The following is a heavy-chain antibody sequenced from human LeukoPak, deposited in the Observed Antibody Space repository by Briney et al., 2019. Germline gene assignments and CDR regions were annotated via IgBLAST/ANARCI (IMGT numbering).Heavy chain of an antibody. Sequence: SVKVSCKASGGTFSSYAISWVRQAPGQGLEWMGRIIPILGIANYAQKFQGRVTITADKSTSTAYMELSSLRSEDTAVYYCARDRGTYYYDSSGYSNWFDPWGQGTLVTVSS. CDR1: GGTFSSYA. V-gene: IGHV1-69*04. CDR3: ARDRGTYYYDSSGYSNWFDP. CDR2: IIPILGIA. J-gene: IGHJ5*02. D-gene: IGHD3-22*01.